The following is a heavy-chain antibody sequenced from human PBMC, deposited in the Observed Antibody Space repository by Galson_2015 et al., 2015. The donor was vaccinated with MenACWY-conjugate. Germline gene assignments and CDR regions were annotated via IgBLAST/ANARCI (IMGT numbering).Heavy chain of an antibody. D-gene: IGHD5-18*01. CDR3: ARLRDFFGYGRAFDS. V-gene: IGHV4-59*08. CDR2: IYPSGST. Sequence: ETLSLTCTVSSGSISSYFWSWIRQPPGKGLEWIGHIYPSGSTNYSPSLKSRITISVDMSKKQFSLKLTSVTAADTAVYYCARLRDFFGYGRAFDSWGQGTLVTVSS. J-gene: IGHJ4*02. CDR1: SGSISSYF.